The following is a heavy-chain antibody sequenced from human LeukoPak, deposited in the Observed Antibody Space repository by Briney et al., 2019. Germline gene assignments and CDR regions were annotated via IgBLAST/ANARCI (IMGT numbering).Heavy chain of an antibody. J-gene: IGHJ4*02. Sequence: SVKVSCKASGGTFSSYAISWVRQAPEQGLEWMGGIIPIFGTANYAQKFQGRVTITADESTSTAYMELSSLRSEDTAVYYCATVDTAMVPFYYWGQGTLVTVSS. CDR3: ATVDTAMVPFYY. V-gene: IGHV1-69*13. D-gene: IGHD5-18*01. CDR2: IIPIFGTA. CDR1: GGTFSSYA.